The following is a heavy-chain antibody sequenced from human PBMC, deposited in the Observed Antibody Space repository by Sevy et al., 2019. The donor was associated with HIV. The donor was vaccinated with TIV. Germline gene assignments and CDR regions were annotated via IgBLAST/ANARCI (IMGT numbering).Heavy chain of an antibody. CDR3: AKEGYDILTGFEPGNFDS. CDR2: ISYDGTIK. D-gene: IGHD3-9*01. CDR1: GFTFGSYG. Sequence: GGSLRLSCAASGFTFGSYGMHWVRQAPGKGLEWVAVISYDGTIKSYADSVRGRFSMSRDNADSTLYRLMVCLRAEDTAVYYCAKEGYDILTGFEPGNFDSWGQGTLVTVSS. J-gene: IGHJ4*02. V-gene: IGHV3-30*18.